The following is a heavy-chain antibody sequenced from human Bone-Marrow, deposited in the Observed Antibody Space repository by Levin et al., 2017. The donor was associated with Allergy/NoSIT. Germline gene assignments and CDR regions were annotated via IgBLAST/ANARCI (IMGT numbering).Heavy chain of an antibody. CDR2: IWYDGSNQ. V-gene: IGHV3-33*01. Sequence: GGSLRLSCAASGFTFSSYGIHWVRQAPGKGLQWVAVIWYDGSNQYYADSVKGRFTISRDNSKNTLSLQMNSLRAEDTAVYYCARGRGRGYSGSRDALDSWGQGTMVTVSS. J-gene: IGHJ3*02. CDR1: GFTFSSYG. D-gene: IGHD5-12*01. CDR3: ARGRGRGYSGSRDALDS.